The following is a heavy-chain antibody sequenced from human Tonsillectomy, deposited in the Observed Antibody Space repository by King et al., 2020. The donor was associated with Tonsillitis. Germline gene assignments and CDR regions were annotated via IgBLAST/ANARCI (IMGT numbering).Heavy chain of an antibody. V-gene: IGHV3-53*01. D-gene: IGHD5-24*01. CDR1: GFTVSSNY. CDR2: IYSGGST. CDR3: ARGLGMATISVNY. J-gene: IGHJ4*02. Sequence: VQLVESGGGLIQPGGSLRLSCAASGFTVSSNYMSWVRQAPGKGLEWVSVIYSGGSTYYADSVKGRFTISRVNSKNTLYLQMNSLRAEDTAVYYCARGLGMATISVNYWGQGTLVTVSS.